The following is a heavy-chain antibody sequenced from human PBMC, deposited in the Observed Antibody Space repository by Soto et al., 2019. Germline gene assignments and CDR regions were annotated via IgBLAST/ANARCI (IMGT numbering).Heavy chain of an antibody. V-gene: IGHV4-59*01. CDR2: IYYSGST. CDR1: DGSIIGYC. D-gene: IGHD3-9*01. J-gene: IGHJ5*02. Sequence: CSVSDGSIIGYCGSWIRQPPGKGLEWIGYIYYSGSTKYNPSLKSRVTISVDTSKNQSSLKLSSVTAADTAVYYCARDRLANWFDPCGQGTLVTVSS. CDR3: ARDRLANWFDP.